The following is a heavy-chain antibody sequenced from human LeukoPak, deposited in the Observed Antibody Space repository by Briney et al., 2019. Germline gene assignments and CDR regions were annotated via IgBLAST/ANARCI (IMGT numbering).Heavy chain of an antibody. CDR2: MNPNSGNT. CDR1: GYTFTSYD. J-gene: IGHJ6*02. V-gene: IGHV1-8*01. D-gene: IGHD3-16*01. CDR3: ASLAGGSYYYYGMDA. Sequence: GASVKVPCKASGYTFTSYDINWVRQATGQGLEWMGWMNPNSGNTGYAQKFQGRVTMTRNTSISTAYMELSSLRSEDTAVYYCASLAGGSYYYYGMDAWGQGTTVTVSS.